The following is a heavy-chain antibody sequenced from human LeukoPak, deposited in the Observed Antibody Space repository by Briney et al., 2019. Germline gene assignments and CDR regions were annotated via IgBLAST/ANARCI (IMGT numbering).Heavy chain of an antibody. D-gene: IGHD3-22*01. CDR3: ARDRRTYDYGSSYYFDS. CDR2: ISGSGGST. V-gene: IGHV3-23*01. CDR1: GFIFSSTA. J-gene: IGHJ4*02. Sequence: GGSLRLSCAASGFIFSSTAMSWVRQAPGQGLEWVSVISGSGGSTYYADSVKGRFTSSRDNSENTVHLQMNSLRAEDTAVYYCARDRRTYDYGSSYYFDSWGQRTLVTVSS.